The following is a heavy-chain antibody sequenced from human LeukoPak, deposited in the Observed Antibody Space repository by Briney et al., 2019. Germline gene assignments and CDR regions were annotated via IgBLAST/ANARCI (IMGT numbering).Heavy chain of an antibody. V-gene: IGHV4-59*08. D-gene: IGHD3-22*01. Sequence: SETLSLTCAVYGGSISSYYWSWIRQPPGKGLEWIGYIYYSRSTNYNPSLKSRVTISVDTSKNQFSLKLSSVTAADTAVYYCARGSSGYYFDYWGQGTLVTVSS. CDR3: ARGSSGYYFDY. CDR1: GGSISSYY. CDR2: IYYSRST. J-gene: IGHJ4*02.